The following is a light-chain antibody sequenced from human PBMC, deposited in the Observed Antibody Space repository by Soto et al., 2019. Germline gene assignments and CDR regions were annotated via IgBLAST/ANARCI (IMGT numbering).Light chain of an antibody. J-gene: IGLJ1*01. CDR1: SSDIGDYMY. CDR3: SSYTSRDTPYV. Sequence: QSALTQPASVSGSPGQSITISCTGTSSDIGDYMYVSWYQQHPDKAPKLIIFVNSNRPSGISDRFSASKSGNTASLTISGLQAEDEAEYYCSSYTSRDTPYVFGTGTKLTVL. CDR2: VNS. V-gene: IGLV2-14*01.